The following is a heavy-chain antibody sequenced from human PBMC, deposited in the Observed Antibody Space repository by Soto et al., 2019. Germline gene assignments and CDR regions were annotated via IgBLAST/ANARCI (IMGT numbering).Heavy chain of an antibody. CDR2: ISGSGGST. D-gene: IGHD1-26*01. Sequence: EVQLLESGGGLVQPGESLRLSCAASGFTFSIYAMTWVRQAPGKGLEWVSAISGSGGSTYYADSVKGRFTISRDNSKNTLYLQMNSLRAEDTAVYYCAKREWEPRGAFDIWGQGTMVTVSS. CDR3: AKREWEPRGAFDI. CDR1: GFTFSIYA. J-gene: IGHJ3*02. V-gene: IGHV3-23*01.